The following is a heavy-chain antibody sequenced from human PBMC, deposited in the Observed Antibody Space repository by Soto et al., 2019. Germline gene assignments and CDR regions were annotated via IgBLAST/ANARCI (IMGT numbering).Heavy chain of an antibody. V-gene: IGHV3-23*01. D-gene: IGHD2-2*01. Sequence: GGSLRFSCAASGFTFSSYAMSWVRQAPGKGLEWVSAISGSGGSTYYADSVKGRFTISRDNSKNTLYLQMNSLRAEDTAVYYCAKDPYCSSTSCSRGVSDYWGQGTLVTVSS. CDR1: GFTFSSYA. CDR2: ISGSGGST. J-gene: IGHJ4*02. CDR3: AKDPYCSSTSCSRGVSDY.